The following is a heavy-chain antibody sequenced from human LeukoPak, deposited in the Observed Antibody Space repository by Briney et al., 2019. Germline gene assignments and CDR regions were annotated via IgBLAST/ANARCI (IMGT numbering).Heavy chain of an antibody. D-gene: IGHD3-9*01. CDR3: AREQGHYDILTGFDY. CDR2: TYYRSKWYN. Sequence: SQTLSLTCAISGDSVSSNSAAWNWIRQSPSRGLEWLGRTYYRSKWYNDYAVSVKSRITINPDTSKNQFPLQLNSVTPEDTAVYYCAREQGHYDILTGFDYWGQGTLVTVSS. V-gene: IGHV6-1*01. CDR1: GDSVSSNSAA. J-gene: IGHJ4*02.